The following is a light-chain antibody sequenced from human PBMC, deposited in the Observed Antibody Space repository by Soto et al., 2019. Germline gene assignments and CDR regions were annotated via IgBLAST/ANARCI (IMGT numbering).Light chain of an antibody. Sequence: EIVLTQSPGTLSLSPGEGVTLSCRASQSLSSSYFAWYQQKPGQAPTLLIYGASSSATGTPDRFSGSGSGTDFTLTISRLEPEDFAVYYCQQYDSSPYTFGQGTKLEI. CDR3: QQYDSSPYT. CDR1: QSLSSSY. V-gene: IGKV3-20*01. CDR2: GAS. J-gene: IGKJ2*01.